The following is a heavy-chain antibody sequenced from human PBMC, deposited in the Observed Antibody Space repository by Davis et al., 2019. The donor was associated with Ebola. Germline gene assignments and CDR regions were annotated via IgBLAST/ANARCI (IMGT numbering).Heavy chain of an antibody. Sequence: AASVKVSCKASGGTFSSYAISWVRQAPGQGLEWMGEIIPIFGTANYAQKFQGRVTITADESTSTAYMELSSLRSEDTAVYYCASGPGDYDPYWGQGTLVTVSS. CDR2: IIPIFGTA. V-gene: IGHV1-69*13. D-gene: IGHD4-17*01. CDR1: GGTFSSYA. J-gene: IGHJ4*02. CDR3: ASGPGDYDPY.